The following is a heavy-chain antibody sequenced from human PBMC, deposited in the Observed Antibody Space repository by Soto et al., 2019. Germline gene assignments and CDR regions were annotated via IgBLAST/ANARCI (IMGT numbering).Heavy chain of an antibody. CDR3: ARVDSSGWYFFDS. CDR1: GYSFTSHD. CDR2: MNPKTGNS. J-gene: IGHJ4*02. Sequence: ASVKVSCKASGYSFTSHDINWVRQTTGQGFEWMGWMNPKTGNSGFERRFEGRLSLTRNTSINTAHMELTSLTSDDTAVYFCARVDSSGWYFFDSWGQGTLVTVSS. D-gene: IGHD6-19*01. V-gene: IGHV1-8*01.